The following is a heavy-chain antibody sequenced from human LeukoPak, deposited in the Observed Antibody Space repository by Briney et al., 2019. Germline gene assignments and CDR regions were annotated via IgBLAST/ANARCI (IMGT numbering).Heavy chain of an antibody. D-gene: IGHD6-13*01. CDR3: ARSYVAAALLDL. CDR1: GYTFTGFY. V-gene: IGHV1-2*02. CDR2: INPNSGDT. J-gene: IGHJ2*01. Sequence: GASLKVSCKASGYTFTGFYMHWVRQAPGQGLEWMGWINPNSGDTNYAQKFQGRVTMTRDTSISTAYMELTRLRSDDTAVYYCARSYVAAALLDLWGRGTLVTVSS.